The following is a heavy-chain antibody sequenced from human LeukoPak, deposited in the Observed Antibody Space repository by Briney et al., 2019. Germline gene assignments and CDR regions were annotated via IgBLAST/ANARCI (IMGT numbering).Heavy chain of an antibody. J-gene: IGHJ4*02. D-gene: IGHD3-22*01. CDR2: TSGSGGST. CDR1: GFTFSIYA. V-gene: IGHV3-23*01. Sequence: GGSLRLSCAASGFTFSIYAMSWVRQAPGGWLEWVSATSGSGGSTYYADSVKGRFTIARDNSKNTLNLQMHRLRAEDTDVYYCAKPPHFQSTMIVYWGQGTLVTVSS. CDR3: AKPPHFQSTMIVY.